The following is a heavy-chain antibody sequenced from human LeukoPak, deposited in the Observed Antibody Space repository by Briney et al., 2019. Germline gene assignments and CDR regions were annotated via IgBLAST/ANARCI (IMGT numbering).Heavy chain of an antibody. V-gene: IGHV4-38-2*02. J-gene: IGHJ3*02. CDR2: IYHSGST. CDR3: ARDRRRSQLVHDAFDI. Sequence: SETLSLTCTVSGYSISSGYYWGWIRQPPGKGLEWIGSIYHSGSTYYNPSLKSRVTISVDTSKHQFSLKLSSVTAADTAVYYCARDRRRSQLVHDAFDIWGQGTMVTVSS. CDR1: GYSISSGYY. D-gene: IGHD6-6*01.